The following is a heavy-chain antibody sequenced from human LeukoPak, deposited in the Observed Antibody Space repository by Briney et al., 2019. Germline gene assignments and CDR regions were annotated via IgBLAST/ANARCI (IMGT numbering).Heavy chain of an antibody. CDR1: GFTFSRYS. D-gene: IGHD3-22*01. J-gene: IGHJ4*02. CDR2: ISSSSSTI. CDR3: ARDLIYYDSSGSDY. V-gene: IGHV3-48*01. Sequence: LSGGSLRLSCAASGFTFSRYSMNWVRQTPGKGLEWVSYISSSSSTIYYADSVKGRFTISRDNAKNSLSLQMNSLRAEDTAVHYCARDLIYYDSSGSDYWGQGTLVTVSS.